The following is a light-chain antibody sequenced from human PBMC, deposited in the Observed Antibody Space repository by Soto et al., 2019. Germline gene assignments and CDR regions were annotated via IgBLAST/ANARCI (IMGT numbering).Light chain of an antibody. Sequence: EIVLTQSPGTLSLSPGERATLSCRASQSVSNSVAWYQQKPGQAPRLLIYGASTRATDIPARFSGSGSGTKFTLTISSLQSADFAVYYCQHYNNWPITLGRGTRLEIK. J-gene: IGKJ5*01. CDR1: QSVSNS. V-gene: IGKV3-15*01. CDR2: GAS. CDR3: QHYNNWPIT.